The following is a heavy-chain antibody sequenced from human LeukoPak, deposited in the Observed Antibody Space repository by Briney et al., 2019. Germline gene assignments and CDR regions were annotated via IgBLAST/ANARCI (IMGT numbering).Heavy chain of an antibody. J-gene: IGHJ3*02. CDR2: ITSSSSA. CDR1: GFTFSSYG. D-gene: IGHD3-16*01. Sequence: GGSLRLSCAASGFTFSSYGMNWVRQAPGKGLEWVSYITSSSSANYADSMKGRFTISRDNAKDSLYLQMNSLRAGDTAVYYCVRDYSGENVFDIWGQGTMVTVSS. CDR3: VRDYSGENVFDI. V-gene: IGHV3-48*01.